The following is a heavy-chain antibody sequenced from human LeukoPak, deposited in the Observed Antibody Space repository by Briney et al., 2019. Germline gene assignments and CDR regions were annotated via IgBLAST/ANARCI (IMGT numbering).Heavy chain of an antibody. V-gene: IGHV4-39*07. CDR3: ARLLRITMVRGVSWFDP. Sequence: SETLSLTCTVSGGSISTITYYWGWIRQPPGKGLERVGHMYYRGNTFYNPSLKSRVTISVDTSKNQFSLKLSSVTAADTAVYYCARLLRITMVRGVSWFDPWGQGTLVTVSS. CDR1: GGSISTITYY. CDR2: MYYRGNT. D-gene: IGHD3-10*01. J-gene: IGHJ5*02.